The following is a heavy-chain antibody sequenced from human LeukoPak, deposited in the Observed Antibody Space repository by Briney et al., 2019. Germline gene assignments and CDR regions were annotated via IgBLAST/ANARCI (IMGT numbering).Heavy chain of an antibody. V-gene: IGHV4-61*01. J-gene: IGHJ4*02. CDR3: ARHGSFYYFDY. CDR2: IYYSGST. Sequence: PSETLSLTCTVSGGSVSSGRYYWSWIRQPPGKGLEWIGYIYYSGSTNYSPSLKSRVTISVDTSKDQFSLKLSSVTAADTAVYYCARHGSFYYFDYWGQGTLVTVSS. CDR1: GGSVSSGRYY.